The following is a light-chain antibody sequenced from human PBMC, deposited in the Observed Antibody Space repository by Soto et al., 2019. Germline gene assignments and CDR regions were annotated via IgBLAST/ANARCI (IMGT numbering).Light chain of an antibody. Sequence: EIVWTQSPGTLSLSPGERATLSCRASQSVSSSYLAWYQQKPGQAPRLLXYGASSRATGIPERFSGSGSGTDFTLTISRLEPEDFAVYYCQQYGSSSLTFGGGTKVDIK. V-gene: IGKV3-20*01. CDR3: QQYGSSSLT. CDR2: GAS. CDR1: QSVSSSY. J-gene: IGKJ4*01.